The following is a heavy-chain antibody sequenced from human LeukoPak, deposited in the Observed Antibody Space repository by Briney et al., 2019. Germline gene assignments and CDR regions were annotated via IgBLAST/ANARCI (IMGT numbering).Heavy chain of an antibody. Sequence: SETLSLTCAVSDDSFSSHYWTWIRQPPGKGLEWIGYISYIGSTNYNPSLRSRVTISIDTSKNQFSLKLTSVTAADTAVYYCARDLVTVTKGFDIWGQGTMVSVSS. D-gene: IGHD4-17*01. CDR1: DDSFSSHY. CDR3: ARDLVTVTKGFDI. V-gene: IGHV4-59*11. CDR2: ISYIGST. J-gene: IGHJ3*02.